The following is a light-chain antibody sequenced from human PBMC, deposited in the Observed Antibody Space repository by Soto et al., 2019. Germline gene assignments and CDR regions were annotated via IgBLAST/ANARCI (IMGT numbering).Light chain of an antibody. CDR3: QQYGSSPPT. V-gene: IGKV3-11*01. Sequence: EIVLTQSPATLSLSKGERATLSCRASQSVSSYLAWYQQKPGQAPRLLIYDASNRATGIPARFSGSGSGTDFTLTISSLEPEDFAVYYCQQYGSSPPTFGQGTKVDI. J-gene: IGKJ1*01. CDR2: DAS. CDR1: QSVSSY.